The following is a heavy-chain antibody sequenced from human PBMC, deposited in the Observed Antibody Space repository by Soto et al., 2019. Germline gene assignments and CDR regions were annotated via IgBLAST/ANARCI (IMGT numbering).Heavy chain of an antibody. CDR3: ARGDQWPGLKLGY. V-gene: IGHV4-31*03. J-gene: IGHJ4*02. CDR1: GVSISSGGYY. Sequence: SETLSLTCTVSGVSISSGGYYWSWIRQHPGKGLEWIGYIYYSGTTYYNPSLKSRVTISVDTSKTQFSLRLSSVTAADTAVYYCARGDQWPGLKLGYWGLGTLVTVS. D-gene: IGHD6-19*01. CDR2: IYYSGTT.